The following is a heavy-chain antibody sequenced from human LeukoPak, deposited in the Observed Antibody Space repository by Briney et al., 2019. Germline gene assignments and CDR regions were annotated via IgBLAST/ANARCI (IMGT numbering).Heavy chain of an antibody. V-gene: IGHV3-23*01. CDR2: ISSSGGST. Sequence: PGGSLRLSCAASGFTFSNYSMSWVRQAPGKGLEWVSAISSSGGSTDYTDSVKGRFTISRDNSKNTLYLQMNSLRAEDTAVYYCARGRYYLDSWGQGTLVTVSS. D-gene: IGHD4-17*01. J-gene: IGHJ4*02. CDR3: ARGRYYLDS. CDR1: GFTFSNYS.